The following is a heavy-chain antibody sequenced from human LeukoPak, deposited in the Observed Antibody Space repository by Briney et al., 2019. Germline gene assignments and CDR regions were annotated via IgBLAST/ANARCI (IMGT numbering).Heavy chain of an antibody. Sequence: TSRIIWVRQAPGQGLEWMGWIGTYGGDTYYTQKFQCRITVTTDTSTSTVYMELRNLRSDDTAVYYCARDLWNFYDDSGDNRDFDSWGQGTLGTVSS. CDR1: TSR. V-gene: IGHV1-18*01. CDR3: ARDLWNFYDDSGDNRDFDS. D-gene: IGHD3-22*01. CDR2: IGTYGGDT. J-gene: IGHJ5*01.